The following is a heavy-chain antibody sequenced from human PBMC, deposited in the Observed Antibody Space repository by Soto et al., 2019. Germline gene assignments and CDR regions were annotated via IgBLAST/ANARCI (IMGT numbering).Heavy chain of an antibody. CDR1: GFTFSSYG. V-gene: IGHV3-33*01. CDR3: ASRVTRGATYFDY. CDR2: IWYDGSNK. D-gene: IGHD2-21*02. Sequence: QVQLVESGGGVVQPGRSLRLSCAASGFTFSSYGMHWVRQAPGKGLEWVAVIWYDGSNKYYADSVKGRFTISSDNSKNSLYMNMNSAGDAATDVYYCASRVTRGATYFDYWGQGTLVTVSS. J-gene: IGHJ4*02.